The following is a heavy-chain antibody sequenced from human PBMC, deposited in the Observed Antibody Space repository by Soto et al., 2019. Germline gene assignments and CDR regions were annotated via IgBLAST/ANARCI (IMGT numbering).Heavy chain of an antibody. CDR3: ALKKEDIVVVPAANWFDP. V-gene: IGHV2-5*02. CDR1: GFSLSTSGVG. Sequence: SGPTLVNPTQTLTLTRTFSGFSLSTSGVGVGWIRQPPGKALEWLALIYWDDDKRYSPSLKSRLTITKDTSKNQVVLTMTNMDPVDTATYYCALKKEDIVVVPAANWFDPWGQGTLVTVSS. J-gene: IGHJ5*02. D-gene: IGHD2-2*01. CDR2: IYWDDDK.